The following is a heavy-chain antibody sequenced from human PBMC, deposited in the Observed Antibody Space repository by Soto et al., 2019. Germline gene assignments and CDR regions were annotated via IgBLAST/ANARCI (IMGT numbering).Heavy chain of an antibody. J-gene: IGHJ4*02. CDR2: INPSGGST. Sequence: ASVKVACKASGYTFTSYYMHWVRQAPGQGLERMGIINPSGGSTSYAQKFQGRVTMTRDTSTSTVYMELSSLRSEDTAVYYRARDQGYYGSGSPQGDDYWGQGTLVTVSS. D-gene: IGHD3-10*01. V-gene: IGHV1-46*03. CDR3: ARDQGYYGSGSPQGDDY. CDR1: GYTFTSYY.